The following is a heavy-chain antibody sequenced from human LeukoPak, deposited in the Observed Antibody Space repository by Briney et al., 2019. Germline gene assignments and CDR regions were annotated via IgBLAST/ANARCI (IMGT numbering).Heavy chain of an antibody. D-gene: IGHD3-10*01. V-gene: IGHV3-33*01. Sequence: PGGSLRLSCAASGFTFSSYGMHWVRQAPGKGLELVAVIWYDGSNKYYADSVKGRFTISRDNSKNTLYLQMNSLRAEDTAVYYCAREGKLTVGFDYWGQGTLVTVSS. CDR2: IWYDGSNK. CDR3: AREGKLTVGFDY. J-gene: IGHJ4*02. CDR1: GFTFSSYG.